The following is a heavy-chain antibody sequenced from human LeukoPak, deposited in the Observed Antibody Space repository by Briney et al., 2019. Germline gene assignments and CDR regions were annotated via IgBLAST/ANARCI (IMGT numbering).Heavy chain of an antibody. CDR3: AREGAGIMIRGVILDY. Sequence: GGSLRLSCEASGFTFSSYEMNWVRQAPGKGLEWVSYIRNIDTTIYYADSVKGRFTISRDNAKNSLYLQMNSLRAEDTALYYCAREGAGIMIRGVILDYWGQGTLVTVSS. D-gene: IGHD3-10*01. CDR1: GFTFSSYE. V-gene: IGHV3-48*03. CDR2: IRNIDTTI. J-gene: IGHJ4*02.